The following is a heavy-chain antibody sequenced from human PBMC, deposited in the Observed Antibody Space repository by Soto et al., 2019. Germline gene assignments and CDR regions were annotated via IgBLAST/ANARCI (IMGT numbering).Heavy chain of an antibody. CDR1: GGSISSSSYY. D-gene: IGHD3-9*01. CDR2: IYYSGST. V-gene: IGHV4-39*01. Sequence: TSETLSLTCTVSGGSISSSSYYWGWIRQPPGKGLEWIGSIYYSGSTYYNPSLKSRVTISVDTSKNQFSLKLSSVTAADTAVYYCASRYYDILTDYGMDVWGQGTTVTVSS. CDR3: ASRYYDILTDYGMDV. J-gene: IGHJ6*02.